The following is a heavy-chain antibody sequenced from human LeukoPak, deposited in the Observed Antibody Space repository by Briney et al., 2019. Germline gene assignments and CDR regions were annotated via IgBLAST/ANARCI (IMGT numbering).Heavy chain of an antibody. CDR1: GFTFSSYW. J-gene: IGHJ4*02. CDR2: IKSDGSNT. V-gene: IGHV3-74*01. D-gene: IGHD3-3*01. Sequence: GGSLRLSCAASGFTFSSYWMHWVRQAPGKGLVWVSRIKSDGSNTNYADSVKGRFTISRDNAKNTLHLQMNSLRAEDTAVYYCARGGYYGSGRYYFDSWGQGTLVTVST. CDR3: ARGGYYGSGRYYFDS.